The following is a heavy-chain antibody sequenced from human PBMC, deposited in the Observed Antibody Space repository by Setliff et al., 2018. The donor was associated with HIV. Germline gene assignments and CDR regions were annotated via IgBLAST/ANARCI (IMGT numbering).Heavy chain of an antibody. CDR2: IYYSGTT. V-gene: IGHV4-31*03. D-gene: IGHD4-17*01. Sequence: SETLSLTCTVSGGSINSGNNYWSWIRQHPGKGLEWIGFIYYSGTTYYNPSLKSRVTISVDTSKNQFSLRLNSVTAADTAVYYCARACGDYGHYYYYLDVWGKGTTVTVSS. CDR1: GGSINSGNNY. CDR3: ARACGDYGHYYYYLDV. J-gene: IGHJ6*03.